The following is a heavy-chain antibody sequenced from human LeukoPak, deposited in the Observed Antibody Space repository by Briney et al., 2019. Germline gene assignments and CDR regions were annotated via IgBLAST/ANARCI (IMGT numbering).Heavy chain of an antibody. Sequence: GASVKVSCKASGGTFSSLAINWVRQAPGQGLEWMGRIIPMLGIANYAQNFQGRVTITADKSTSAAYMELSSLRPEDTAVYYCARDPSGYARGWYWFDPWGQGTLVTVSS. V-gene: IGHV1-69*04. CDR2: IIPMLGIA. D-gene: IGHD6-19*01. J-gene: IGHJ5*02. CDR1: GGTFSSLA. CDR3: ARDPSGYARGWYWFDP.